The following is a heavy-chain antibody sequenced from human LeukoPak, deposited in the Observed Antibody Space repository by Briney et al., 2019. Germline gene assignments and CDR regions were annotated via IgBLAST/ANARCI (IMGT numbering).Heavy chain of an antibody. V-gene: IGHV3-30*18. CDR2: ISYDGSNK. CDR3: AKDRGIAARPGNWFDP. J-gene: IGHJ5*02. CDR1: GFTFDDYA. Sequence: GGSLRLSCAASGFTFDDYAMHWVRQAPGKGLEWVAVISYDGSNKYYADSVKGRFTISRDNSKNTLYLQMNSLRAEDTAVYYCAKDRGIAARPGNWFDPWGQGTLVTVSS. D-gene: IGHD6-6*01.